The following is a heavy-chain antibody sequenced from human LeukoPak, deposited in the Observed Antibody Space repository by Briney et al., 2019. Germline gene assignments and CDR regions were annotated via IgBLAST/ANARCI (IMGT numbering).Heavy chain of an antibody. CDR2: ISYDGTNK. D-gene: IGHD3-3*01. CDR3: AKDLNYDFWSGLGN. CDR1: GFTFSSYG. V-gene: IGHV3-30*18. J-gene: IGHJ4*02. Sequence: GGSPRLSCAASGFTFSSYGMHWVRQAPGKGLEWMAVISYDGTNKYYADSVKGRFTISRDNSKNTLYLQMNSLRAEDTAVYYCAKDLNYDFWSGLGNWGQGTLVTVSS.